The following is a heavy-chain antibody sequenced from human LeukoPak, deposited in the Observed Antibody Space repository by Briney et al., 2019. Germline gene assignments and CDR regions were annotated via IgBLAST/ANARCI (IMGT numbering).Heavy chain of an antibody. J-gene: IGHJ5*02. V-gene: IGHV4-4*07. D-gene: IGHD6-13*01. CDR1: GGSISSYY. CDR2: LHTSGST. CDR3: ARDYSSSWYGCWFDP. Sequence: SETLSLTCTVSGGSISSYYWSWIRQPAGEGLEWIGRLHTSGSTHYNPSLKSRVTMSVDTSKNQFSLKLSSVTAADTAVYYCARDYSSSWYGCWFDPWGQGTLVTVSS.